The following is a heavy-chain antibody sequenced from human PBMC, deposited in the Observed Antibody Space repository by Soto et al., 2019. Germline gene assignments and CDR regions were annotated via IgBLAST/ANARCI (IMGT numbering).Heavy chain of an antibody. Sequence: SVKVSCKASGVTFSSYAIGWVRQAPGQGLEWMGGIIPIFGTANYAQKFQGRVTITADESTSTAYMELSSLRSEDTAVYYCARDRMGKGYYDSSGYYRRDAFDIWGQGTMVTVSS. CDR2: IIPIFGTA. CDR3: ARDRMGKGYYDSSGYYRRDAFDI. V-gene: IGHV1-69*13. D-gene: IGHD3-22*01. CDR1: GVTFSSYA. J-gene: IGHJ3*02.